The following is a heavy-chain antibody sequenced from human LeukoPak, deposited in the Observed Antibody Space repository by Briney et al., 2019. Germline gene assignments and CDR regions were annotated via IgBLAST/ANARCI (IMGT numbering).Heavy chain of an antibody. CDR2: IWYDGSNK. D-gene: IGHD3-10*01. CDR3: ARDSHYYGSGSPPRFDY. CDR1: GFTFSSYG. Sequence: GGSLRLSCAASGFTFSSYGMHWVRQAPGKGLEWVAVIWYDGSNKYYADSVKGRFTISRDNSKNTLYPQMNGLRAEDTAVYYCARDSHYYGSGSPPRFDYWGQGTLVTVSS. V-gene: IGHV3-33*01. J-gene: IGHJ4*02.